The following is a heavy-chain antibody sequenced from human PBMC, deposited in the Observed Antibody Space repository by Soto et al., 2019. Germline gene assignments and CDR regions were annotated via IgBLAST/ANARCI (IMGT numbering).Heavy chain of an antibody. CDR3: AKDGSYDSSGYYYVDFQH. V-gene: IGHV3-23*01. Sequence: PGGSLGLSCAASGFTFSSYAMSWVRQAPGKGLEWVSAISGSGGSTYYADSVKGRFTISRDNSKNTLYLQMNSLRAEDTAVYYCAKDGSYDSSGYYYVDFQHWGQGALVTVSS. J-gene: IGHJ1*01. CDR2: ISGSGGST. D-gene: IGHD3-22*01. CDR1: GFTFSSYA.